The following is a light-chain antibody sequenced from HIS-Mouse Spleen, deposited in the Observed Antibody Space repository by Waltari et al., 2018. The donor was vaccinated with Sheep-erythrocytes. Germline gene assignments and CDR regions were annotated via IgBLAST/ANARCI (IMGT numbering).Light chain of an antibody. Sequence: QSALTQPRSVSGSPGQSVTISCTGTSSDVGGYNYVSWYQQHPGKAPKLMIYDVSKRPAGVHDRLSGSKSGNTASLTLSGLQAEDEADYYCCSYAGSYNHVFATGTKVTVL. CDR3: CSYAGSYNHV. CDR1: SSDVGGYNY. V-gene: IGLV2-11*01. J-gene: IGLJ1*01. CDR2: DVS.